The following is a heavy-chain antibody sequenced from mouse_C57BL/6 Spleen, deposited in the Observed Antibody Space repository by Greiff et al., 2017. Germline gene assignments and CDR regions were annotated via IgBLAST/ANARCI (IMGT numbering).Heavy chain of an antibody. CDR3: ARGGYDYGAWFAY. V-gene: IGHV1-19*01. Sequence: EVQLQQSGPVLVKPGASVKMSCKASGYTFTDYYMNWVKQSHGKSLEWIGVINPYNGGTSYNQKFKGKATLTVDKSSSTAYMELNSLTSEDSEVYYCARGGYDYGAWFAYWGQGTLVTVSA. CDR2: INPYNGGT. CDR1: GYTFTDYY. J-gene: IGHJ3*01. D-gene: IGHD2-4*01.